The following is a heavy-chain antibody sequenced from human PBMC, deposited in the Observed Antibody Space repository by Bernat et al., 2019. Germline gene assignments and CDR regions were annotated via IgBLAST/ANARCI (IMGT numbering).Heavy chain of an antibody. Sequence: EVQLVESGGGLVKPGGSLRLSCAASGFTFSNAWMSWVRQAPGKGLERVGRIKSKTDGGKTDYTATGKGRFTISRDDSKNTLYLQMNSLKTEDTAVYYCTTGDLTFDYWGQGTLVTVSS. V-gene: IGHV3-15*01. CDR2: IKSKTDGGKT. J-gene: IGHJ4*02. CDR1: GFTFSNAW. D-gene: IGHD4-17*01. CDR3: TTGDLTFDY.